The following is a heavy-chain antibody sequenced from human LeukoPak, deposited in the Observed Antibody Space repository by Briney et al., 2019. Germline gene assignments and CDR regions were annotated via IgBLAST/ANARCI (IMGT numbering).Heavy chain of an antibody. D-gene: IGHD3-10*01. Sequence: SETLSLTCTVSGDSISSGSYFWSWIRQPAGKGLEWIGCISTTGSTNYNPSLKSRISISAVTSKNQFSLSLTSVTAADTAVYYCGRAPYGPLDHWGQGILVTVSS. V-gene: IGHV4-61*02. CDR2: ISTTGST. CDR3: GRAPYGPLDH. CDR1: GDSISSGSYF. J-gene: IGHJ4*02.